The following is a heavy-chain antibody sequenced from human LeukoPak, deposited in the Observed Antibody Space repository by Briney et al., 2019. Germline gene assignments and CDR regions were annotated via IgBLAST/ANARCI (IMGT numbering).Heavy chain of an antibody. CDR3: ASRLYYDFWSGWGNAFDI. J-gene: IGHJ3*02. Sequence: PSETLSLTCTVSGGSISSSRYYWGWIRQPPGKGLEWIGSIYYSGSTYYNPSLKSRVTISVDTSKNQFSLKLSSVTAADTAVYYCASRLYYDFWSGWGNAFDIWGQGTMVTVSS. CDR1: GGSISSSRYY. CDR2: IYYSGST. V-gene: IGHV4-39*07. D-gene: IGHD3-3*01.